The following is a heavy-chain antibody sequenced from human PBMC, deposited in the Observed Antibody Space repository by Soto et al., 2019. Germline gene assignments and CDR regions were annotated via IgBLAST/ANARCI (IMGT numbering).Heavy chain of an antibody. CDR3: ARDLGQLENEYDY. J-gene: IGHJ4*02. CDR2: ISYDGSNK. CDR1: GFTFSSYA. D-gene: IGHD6-6*01. Sequence: PGGSLRLSCAASGFTFSSYAMHWVRQAPGKGLEWVAVISYDGSNKYYADSVKGRFTISRDNSKNTLYLQMNSLRAEDTAVYYCARDLGQLENEYDYWGQGTLVTVSS. V-gene: IGHV3-30-3*01.